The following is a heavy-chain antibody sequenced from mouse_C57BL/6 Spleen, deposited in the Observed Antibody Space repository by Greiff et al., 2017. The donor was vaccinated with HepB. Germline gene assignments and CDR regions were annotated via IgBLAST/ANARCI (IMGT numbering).Heavy chain of an antibody. CDR3: ARGSVYYAMDY. J-gene: IGHJ4*01. CDR1: GYSFTGYF. V-gene: IGHV1-20*01. Sequence: EVQLQQSGPELVKPGDSVKISCKASGYSFTGYFMNWVMQSHGKSLEWIGGINPYNGDTFYNQKFKGKATLTVDKSSSTAYMELRSLTSEDSAVYCCARGSVYYAMDYWGQGTSVTVSS. D-gene: IGHD6-1*01. CDR2: INPYNGDT.